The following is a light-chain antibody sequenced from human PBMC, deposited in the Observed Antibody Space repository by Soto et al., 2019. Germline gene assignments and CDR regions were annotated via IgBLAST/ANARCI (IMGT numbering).Light chain of an antibody. V-gene: IGKV3-20*01. CDR2: GAS. CDR1: QSVSSSY. J-gene: IGKJ4*01. Sequence: EIVLTQSPGTLSLSPGERATLSCRASQSVSSSYLAWYQQKPGQAPRLLIYGASSRATGIPDRFSGSGSGTVFTITISRLEPEDFDVYYCKQYGSSPLTFGGGTKVEIK. CDR3: KQYGSSPLT.